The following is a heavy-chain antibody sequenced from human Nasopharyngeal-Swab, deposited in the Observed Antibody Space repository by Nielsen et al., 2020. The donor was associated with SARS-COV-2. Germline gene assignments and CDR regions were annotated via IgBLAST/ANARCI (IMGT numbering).Heavy chain of an antibody. Sequence: SETLSLTCAVYGGSISSGGYYWSWIRQHPGKGLEWIGYIYYSGSTYYNPSLKSRVTISVDTSKNQFSLKLSSVTAADTAVYYCARLIVATSWYFDLWGRGTLVTVSS. D-gene: IGHD5-12*01. V-gene: IGHV4-31*11. CDR1: GGSISSGGYY. CDR2: IYYSGST. J-gene: IGHJ2*01. CDR3: ARLIVATSWYFDL.